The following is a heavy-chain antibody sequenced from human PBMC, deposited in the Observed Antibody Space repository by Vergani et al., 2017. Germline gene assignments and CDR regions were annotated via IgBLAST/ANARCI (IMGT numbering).Heavy chain of an antibody. V-gene: IGHV3-30*14. CDR1: GFTFSSYA. D-gene: IGHD6-13*01. CDR2: ISYDGSNK. CDR3: ARERETSVHIAAAVYYYYGMDV. Sequence: QVQLVESGGGVVQPGRSLRLSCAASGFTFSSYAMHWVRQAPGKGLEWVAVISYDGSNKYYADSVKGRFTISRDNSKNTLYRQMNSLRAEDTAVYYCARERETSVHIAAAVYYYYGMDVWGQGTTVTVSS. J-gene: IGHJ6*02.